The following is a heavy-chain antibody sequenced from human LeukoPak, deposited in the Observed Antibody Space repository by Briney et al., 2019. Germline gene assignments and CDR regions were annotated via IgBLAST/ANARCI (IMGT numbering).Heavy chain of an antibody. V-gene: IGHV3-23*01. CDR1: GFIFSDYP. CDR2: ISGSGGST. CDR3: AKGSSGWYYYGMDV. J-gene: IGHJ6*02. D-gene: IGHD6-19*01. Sequence: GGSLRLSCAASGFIFSDYPMHWVRQAPGKGLEWVSAISGSGGSTYYADSVKGRFTISRDTSKNTLYLQMNSLRGEDTAVYYCAKGSSGWYYYGMDVWGQGTTVTVSS.